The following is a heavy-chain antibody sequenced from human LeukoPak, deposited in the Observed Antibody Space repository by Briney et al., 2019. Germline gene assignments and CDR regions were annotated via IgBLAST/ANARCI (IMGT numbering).Heavy chain of an antibody. J-gene: IGHJ6*03. CDR3: ARSITMIVVDPLFYMDV. Sequence: GGSLRLSCAASGFTVSSNYMSWVRQAPGKGLEWVANIKQDGSEKYYVDSVKGRFTISRDNAKNSLYLQMNSLRAEDTAVYYCARSITMIVVDPLFYMDVWGKGTTVTVSS. D-gene: IGHD3-22*01. CDR2: IKQDGSEK. CDR1: GFTVSSNY. V-gene: IGHV3-7*01.